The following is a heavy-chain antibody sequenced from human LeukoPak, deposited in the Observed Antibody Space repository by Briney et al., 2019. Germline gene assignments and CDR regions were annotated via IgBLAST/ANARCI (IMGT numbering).Heavy chain of an antibody. V-gene: IGHV3-30*04. J-gene: IGHJ4*02. CDR3: ARDLHGRYSYGYRH. CDR2: ISYDGSNQ. D-gene: IGHD5-18*01. Sequence: GGSLRLSCAASGFTFSSYAMDWVRQAPGKGLEWVAVISYDGSNQHKADSMRGRFTISRDNSKNTLYLQMNSLRAEDTAVYYCARDLHGRYSYGYRHWGQGTLVTVSS. CDR1: GFTFSSYA.